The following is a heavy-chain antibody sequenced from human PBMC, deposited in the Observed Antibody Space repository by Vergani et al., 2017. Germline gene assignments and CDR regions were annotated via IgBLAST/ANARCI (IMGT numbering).Heavy chain of an antibody. CDR3: ARVRWGMDY. Sequence: EVQLVESGGGLVQPGGSLRLSCAASGFTVSSNYMSWVRQAPGKGLEWVSVIYSGGSTYYADTVMGRVTISRDNSTNTLYLLMNSLRAEDTAVYYCARVRWGMDYWGQGTLVTVSS. J-gene: IGHJ4*01. D-gene: IGHD3-16*01. CDR1: GFTVSSNY. CDR2: IYSGGST. V-gene: IGHV3-66*02.